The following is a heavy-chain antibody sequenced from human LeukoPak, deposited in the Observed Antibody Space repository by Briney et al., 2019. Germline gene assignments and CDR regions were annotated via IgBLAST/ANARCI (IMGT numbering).Heavy chain of an antibody. D-gene: IGHD6-6*01. CDR1: GFTFSSYS. V-gene: IGHV3-21*01. CDR2: ISSSSSYI. J-gene: IGHJ4*02. CDR3: ARELGSYSSSSQGDY. Sequence: GSLRLSCAASGFTFSSYSMNWVRQAPGKGLEWVSSISSSSSYIYYADSVKGRFTISRDNAKNSLYLQMNSLRAEDTAVYYCARELGSYSSSSQGDYLGQGTLVTVSS.